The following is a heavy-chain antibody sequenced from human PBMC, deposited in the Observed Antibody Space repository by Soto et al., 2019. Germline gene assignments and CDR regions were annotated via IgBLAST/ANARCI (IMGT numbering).Heavy chain of an antibody. J-gene: IGHJ3*02. V-gene: IGHV4-31*03. CDR3: ASSYDSSGSEGYDAFDI. Sequence: SETLSLTCTVSGGSISSGGYYWSWIRQHPGKGLEWIGYIYYSGSTYYNPSLKSRVTISVDTSKNQSSLKLSSVTAADTAVYYCASSYDSSGSEGYDAFDIWGQGTMVTVSS. CDR1: GGSISSGGYY. D-gene: IGHD3-22*01. CDR2: IYYSGST.